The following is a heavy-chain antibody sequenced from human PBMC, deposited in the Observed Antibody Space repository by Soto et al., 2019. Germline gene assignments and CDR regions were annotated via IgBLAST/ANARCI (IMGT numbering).Heavy chain of an antibody. J-gene: IGHJ3*02. CDR3: ARRRSEYGEAFDI. CDR2: SIPIFGTA. D-gene: IGHD4-17*01. Sequence: QVQLVQSGAEVQKPGSSVKFSCKASGVTFSSYAISWVRQAPGQGLEWMGGSIPIFGTANYAQEFQGRVTITADESTSTAYMELSSMRPEDTAVYYCARRRSEYGEAFDIWGQGTMVTVSS. CDR1: GVTFSSYA. V-gene: IGHV1-69*01.